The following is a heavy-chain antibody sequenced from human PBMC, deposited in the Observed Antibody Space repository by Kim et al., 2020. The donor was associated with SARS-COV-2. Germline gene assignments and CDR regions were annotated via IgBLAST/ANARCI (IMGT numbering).Heavy chain of an antibody. J-gene: IGHJ3*02. CDR3: AKPQYSSGWEDAFDI. CDR2: ISYDGSNK. CDR1: GFTFSSYG. D-gene: IGHD6-19*01. Sequence: GGSLRLSCAASGFTFSSYGMHWFRQAPGKGLEWVAVISYDGSNKYYADSVKGRFTISRDNSKNTLYLQMNSLRAEDTAVYYCAKPQYSSGWEDAFDIWGQGTMVTVSS. V-gene: IGHV3-30*18.